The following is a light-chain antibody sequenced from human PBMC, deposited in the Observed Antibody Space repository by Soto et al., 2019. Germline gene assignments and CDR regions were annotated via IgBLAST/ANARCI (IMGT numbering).Light chain of an antibody. V-gene: IGLV1-40*01. CDR1: SSNIGAGYD. CDR3: QSYDSSLSGYV. J-gene: IGLJ1*01. Sequence: QSVLTQPPSVSGAPGQRVTIYCTGSSSNIGAGYDVHWYQQLPGTAPKLLTYGNSNRPSGVPDRFSGSKSGTSASLAITGLQAEDESNYYCQSYDSSLSGYVVGTGTKLTVL. CDR2: GNS.